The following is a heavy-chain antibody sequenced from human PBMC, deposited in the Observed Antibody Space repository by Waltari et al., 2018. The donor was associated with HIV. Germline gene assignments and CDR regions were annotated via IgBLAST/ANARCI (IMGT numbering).Heavy chain of an antibody. CDR1: GFSLTTSGLC. D-gene: IGHD3-10*01. J-gene: IGHJ3*01. CDR2: FDWEDNK. Sequence: QVTLTESGPALLNATQTLTLTCNVSGFSLTTSGLCVSWIRQLPGKALEWLAFFDWEDNKFFSPSRKAKLTITKDSFRNQGVLTMTNMDPVDTGSYFCARTKYYAAGTYYYGAFDVWGQGTMVTVSS. CDR3: ARTKYYAAGTYYYGAFDV. V-gene: IGHV2-70*01.